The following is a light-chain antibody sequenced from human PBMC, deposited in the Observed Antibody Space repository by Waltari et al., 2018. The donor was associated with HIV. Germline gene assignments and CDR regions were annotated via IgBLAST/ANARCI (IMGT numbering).Light chain of an antibody. CDR1: QSLLQSNGYNY. J-gene: IGKJ1*01. Sequence: DIVMTQSPLSLPVTPGEPASISCRSSQSLLQSNGYNYLGWYLQKPGQSPQLLIYLGSNRASGVPDRFSGSVSGTDFTLKISRVEADDVGVYYCMQALQTPWTFGPGTKVEIK. CDR3: MQALQTPWT. V-gene: IGKV2-28*01. CDR2: LGS.